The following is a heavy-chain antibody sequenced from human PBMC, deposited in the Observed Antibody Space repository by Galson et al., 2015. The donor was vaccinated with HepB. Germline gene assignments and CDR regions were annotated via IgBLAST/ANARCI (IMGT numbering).Heavy chain of an antibody. J-gene: IGHJ6*02. CDR3: ARGSYSSGWYEIWYYYYYGMDV. D-gene: IGHD6-19*01. Sequence: SVKVSCKASGGTFGSYTISWVRQAPGQGLEWMGRIIPILGIANYAQKFQGRVTITADKSTSTAYMELSSLRSEDTAVYYCARGSYSSGWYEIWYYYYYGMDVWVQGTTVTVSS. CDR1: GGTFGSYT. V-gene: IGHV1-69*02. CDR2: IIPILGIA.